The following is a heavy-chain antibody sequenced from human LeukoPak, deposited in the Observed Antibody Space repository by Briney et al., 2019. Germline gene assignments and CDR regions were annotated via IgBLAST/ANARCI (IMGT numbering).Heavy chain of an antibody. CDR2: IYYSGST. Sequence: NPSQTLSLTCTGSGGSISSGDYYWSWIRQPPGKGLEWIGYIYYSGSTYYNPSLKSRVTISVDTSKNQFSLKLSSVTAADTAVYYCARVTVVANLYYMDVWGKGTTVTVSS. CDR1: GGSISSGDYY. D-gene: IGHD2-15*01. CDR3: ARVTVVANLYYMDV. J-gene: IGHJ6*03. V-gene: IGHV4-30-4*08.